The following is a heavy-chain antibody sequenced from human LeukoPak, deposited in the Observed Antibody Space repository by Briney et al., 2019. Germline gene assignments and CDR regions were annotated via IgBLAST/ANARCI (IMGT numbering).Heavy chain of an antibody. CDR1: GGSISYY. D-gene: IGHD3-10*01. J-gene: IGHJ3*02. V-gene: IGHV4-59*01. CDR2: IHYSGST. Sequence: SETLSLTCTVSGGSISYYWTWIRQPPGRGLEWIGYIHYSGSTNYNPSLKSRVTISVDTSKNQFSLKLSSVTAADTAVYYCARPLMVRGVIRVDAFEIWGQGTMVTVSS. CDR3: ARPLMVRGVIRVDAFEI.